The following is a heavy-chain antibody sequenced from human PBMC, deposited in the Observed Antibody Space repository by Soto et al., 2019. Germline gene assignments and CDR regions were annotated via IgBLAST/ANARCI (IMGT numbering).Heavy chain of an antibody. CDR3: ASNDYGDFIAFDI. CDR1: GGSVNSGSYY. Sequence: QVQLQESGPGLVKPSETLSLTCTVSGGSVNSGSYYWSWIRQPPGKGLEWIGYIYYSGSTNYNPSLKSRVTRSKDTSKNQSSLNLSSVTAVDTAVYYCASNDYGDFIAFDIWGQGTMVTVSS. D-gene: IGHD4-17*01. CDR2: IYYSGST. V-gene: IGHV4-61*01. J-gene: IGHJ3*02.